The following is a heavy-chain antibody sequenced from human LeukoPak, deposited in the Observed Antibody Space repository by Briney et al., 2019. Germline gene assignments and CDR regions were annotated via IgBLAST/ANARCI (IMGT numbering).Heavy chain of an antibody. D-gene: IGHD5-24*01. CDR2: IYYSGST. CDR3: ARTIRDYYYGMDV. V-gene: IGHV4-31*03. J-gene: IGHJ6*02. CDR1: GGAISSGGYY. Sequence: PSETLSLTCTVSGGAISSGGYYWSWIRQHPGKGLEWIGCIYYSGSTYYNPSLKSRVTISVDTSKNQFSLKLSSVTAADTAVYYRARTIRDYYYGMDVWGQGTTVTVSS.